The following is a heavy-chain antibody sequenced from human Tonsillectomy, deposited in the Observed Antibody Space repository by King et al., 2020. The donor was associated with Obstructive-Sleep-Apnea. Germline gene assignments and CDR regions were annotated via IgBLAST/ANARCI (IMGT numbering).Heavy chain of an antibody. V-gene: IGHV4-39*07. Sequence: LQLQESGPGLVKPSETLSLTCTVSGGSISSSSYYWGWIRQPPGKGLGWIGSIYYSGSTYYNPSLKSRVTISVDTPKNQVSLKLSSVTAADTAVYYCAGVLYYDIWSGYSEYWGQGTLVTVSS. J-gene: IGHJ4*02. CDR2: IYYSGST. CDR3: AGVLYYDIWSGYSEY. CDR1: GGSISSSSYY. D-gene: IGHD3-3*01.